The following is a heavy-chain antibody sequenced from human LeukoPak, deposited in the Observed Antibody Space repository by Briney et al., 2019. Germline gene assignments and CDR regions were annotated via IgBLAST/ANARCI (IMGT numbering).Heavy chain of an antibody. CDR2: IHYDGSNN. D-gene: IGHD6-13*01. V-gene: IGHV3-30*02. CDR3: AKDHGSSDWYYFDY. Sequence: PGGSLRLSCAASGFTFSSYAMHWVRQAPGKGLEWVAFIHYDGSNNYYTDSVKGRFTISRDNSKNTLCLQMNPLSADVTAVYYCAKDHGSSDWYYFDYWGQGTLVTVSS. CDR1: GFTFSSYA. J-gene: IGHJ4*02.